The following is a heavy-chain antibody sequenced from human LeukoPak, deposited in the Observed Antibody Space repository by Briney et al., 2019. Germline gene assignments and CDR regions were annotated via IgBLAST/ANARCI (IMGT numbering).Heavy chain of an antibody. CDR3: ARDYYSGSYYGDY. Sequence: GASVKVSCKASGYTFTNYGITWVRQAPGQGLEWMGWISAYNGNINYAQNLQGRVTMTTDTSTSTAYMELRSLRPDDTAVYYCARDYYSGSYYGDYWGQGTLVTVSS. CDR1: GYTFTNYG. D-gene: IGHD1-26*01. CDR2: ISAYNGNI. V-gene: IGHV1-18*01. J-gene: IGHJ4*02.